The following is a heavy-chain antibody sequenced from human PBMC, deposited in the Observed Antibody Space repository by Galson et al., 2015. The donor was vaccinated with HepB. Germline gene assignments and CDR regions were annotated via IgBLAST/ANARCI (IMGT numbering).Heavy chain of an antibody. CDR1: GFTFSSYA. Sequence: SLRLSCAASGFTFSSYAMSWVRQAPGKGLEWVSAISGSGGSTYYADSVKGRFTITRDNSKKTLYLQMNSLRAEETAVYYCAKGGYCSSTSCYVDAFDIWGQGTMVTVSS. J-gene: IGHJ3*02. D-gene: IGHD2-2*01. CDR2: ISGSGGST. V-gene: IGHV3-23*01. CDR3: AKGGYCSSTSCYVDAFDI.